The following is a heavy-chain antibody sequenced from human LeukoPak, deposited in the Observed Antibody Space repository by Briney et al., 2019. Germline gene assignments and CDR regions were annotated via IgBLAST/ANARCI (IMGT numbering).Heavy chain of an antibody. CDR3: ARDHGDYTFGL. Sequence: PGGSRRLSCAASGFTFSSYAISWVRQAPGKGLEWVSAISGSGSSTYYRDSAKGRFTISRDNSKNTLYLQMNSLRAEDTAVYHCARDHGDYTFGLWGQGTLVTVSS. J-gene: IGHJ4*02. D-gene: IGHD4-17*01. V-gene: IGHV3-23*01. CDR2: ISGSGSST. CDR1: GFTFSSYA.